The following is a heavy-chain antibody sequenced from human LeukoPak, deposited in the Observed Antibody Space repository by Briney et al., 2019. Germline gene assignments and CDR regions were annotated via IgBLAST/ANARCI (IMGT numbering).Heavy chain of an antibody. CDR2: ISTSGGDT. V-gene: IGHV3-23*01. CDR3: AREGWGGVVPAAATLDY. J-gene: IGHJ4*02. Sequence: GGSLRLSCAASGFTFSSYAMSWVRQAPGKGLEWVSAISTSGGDTYYADSVRGRFTISRDDSKNTLYLKMNSLRAEATAVYSCAREGWGGVVPAAATLDYWGQGTLVTVSS. D-gene: IGHD2-2*01. CDR1: GFTFSSYA.